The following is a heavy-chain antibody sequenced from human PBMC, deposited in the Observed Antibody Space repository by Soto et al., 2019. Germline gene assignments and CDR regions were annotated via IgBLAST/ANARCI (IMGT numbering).Heavy chain of an antibody. CDR3: ARVSRYCSVASCYIDY. J-gene: IGHJ4*02. D-gene: IGHD2-15*01. CDR2: VSGSTSFT. V-gene: IGHV3-11*06. CDR1: GFTFSEYY. Sequence: GGSLRLSCEASGFTFSEYYMTWIRQAPGKGLEWISYVSGSTSFTNYADSVKGRFTISRDNAKNSLYLQMNSLRVEDRAVYYCARVSRYCSVASCYIDYWGQGTMVTVSS.